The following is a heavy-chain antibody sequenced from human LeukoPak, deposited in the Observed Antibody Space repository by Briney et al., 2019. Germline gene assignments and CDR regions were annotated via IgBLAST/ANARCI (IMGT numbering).Heavy chain of an antibody. D-gene: IGHD6-19*01. V-gene: IGHV3-13*01. Sequence: GGSLRLSCEGSGFNLTNYDMHWVRQGTGKGLEWVSVFGTAADTYYVDSVEGRFTISRENAKNSLYLQMNSLRAEDTAVYYCVRARPTSGWSHDAFDIWGQGTMVCVST. J-gene: IGHJ3*02. CDR3: VRARPTSGWSHDAFDI. CDR2: FGTAADT. CDR1: GFNLTNYD.